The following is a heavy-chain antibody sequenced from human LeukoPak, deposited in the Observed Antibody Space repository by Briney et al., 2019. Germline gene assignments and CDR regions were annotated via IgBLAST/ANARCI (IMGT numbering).Heavy chain of an antibody. CDR1: GFTFSSYG. V-gene: IGHV3-30*18. J-gene: IGHJ5*02. CDR3: AKDYRAAASPSPSWFDG. CDR2: ISYDGSNK. D-gene: IGHD6-13*01. Sequence: GGSLRLSCAASGFTFSSYGMHWVRQAPGKGLEWVAVISYDGSNKYYADSVKGRFTISRDNSKNTLYLQMNSLRAEDTAVYYCAKDYRAAASPSPSWFDGWGQGTLVTVYS.